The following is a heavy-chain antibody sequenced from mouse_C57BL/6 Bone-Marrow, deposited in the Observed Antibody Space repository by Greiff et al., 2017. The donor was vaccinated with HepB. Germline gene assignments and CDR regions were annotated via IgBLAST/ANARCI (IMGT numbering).Heavy chain of an antibody. D-gene: IGHD4-1*01. Sequence: EVQGVESGGGLVQPGGSLSLSCAASGFTFTDYYMSWVRQPPGKALEWLGFIRNKANGYTTEYSASVKGRFTISRDNSQSILYLQMNSLRAEDSATYYCARYRTGTGYYFDYWGQGTTLTVSS. CDR1: GFTFTDYY. V-gene: IGHV7-3*01. CDR3: ARYRTGTGYYFDY. CDR2: IRNKANGYTT. J-gene: IGHJ2*01.